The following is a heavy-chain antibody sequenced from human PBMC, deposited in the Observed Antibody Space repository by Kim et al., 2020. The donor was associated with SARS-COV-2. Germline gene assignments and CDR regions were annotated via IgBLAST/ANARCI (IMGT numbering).Heavy chain of an antibody. CDR3: AREFQDYSSSTLQH. J-gene: IGHJ1*01. CDR2: IKEDGSEK. CDR1: GFTFSLYW. Sequence: GGSLRLSCVASGFTFSLYWMSWVRQAPGKGLEWVANIKEDGSEKYYVDSVKGRFIISRDNAKNSLYLQMNSLRAEDTAVYYCAREFQDYSSSTLQHWGQGTLVTVSS. D-gene: IGHD6-13*01. V-gene: IGHV3-7*01.